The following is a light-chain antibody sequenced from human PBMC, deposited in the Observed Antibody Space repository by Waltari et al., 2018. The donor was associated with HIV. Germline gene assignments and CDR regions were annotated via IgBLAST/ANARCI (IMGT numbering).Light chain of an antibody. CDR2: VAS. Sequence: IQMTQSPPTLSASVGDRVTITCRASQSISNNLNWYQQKPGKAPNLLIYVASSLESGVPSRFSGSGSGTEFTLTISSLQYEDFATYHCQQSYSSPGTFGQGTKVEI. J-gene: IGKJ1*01. CDR3: QQSYSSPGT. V-gene: IGKV1-39*01. CDR1: QSISNN.